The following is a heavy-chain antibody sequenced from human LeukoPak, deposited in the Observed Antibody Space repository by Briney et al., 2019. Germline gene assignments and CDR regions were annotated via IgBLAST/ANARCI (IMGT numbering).Heavy chain of an antibody. CDR2: IYYSGSP. V-gene: IGHV4-39*01. Sequence: PSETLSPTCTVSGGSISSSSYYWGWIRQPPGKGLEWIGSIYYSGSPYYNPSLKSRVTISVHTSKNQFSLKLSSVTAADTAVYYCASLGLYGSGSYSFDYWGQGTLVTVSS. CDR1: GGSISSSSYY. CDR3: ASLGLYGSGSYSFDY. J-gene: IGHJ4*02. D-gene: IGHD3-10*01.